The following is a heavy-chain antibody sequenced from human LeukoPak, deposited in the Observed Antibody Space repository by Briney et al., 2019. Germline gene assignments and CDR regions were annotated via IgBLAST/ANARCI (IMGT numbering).Heavy chain of an antibody. Sequence: ASVTVSCKASGYTFTSYDINWVRQATGQGLEWMGWMNPNSGNTGYAQKFQGRVTMTRNTSISTAYMELSSLRSEDTAVYYCARGLWDSYGSPCYGYWGQGTLVTVSS. CDR2: MNPNSGNT. J-gene: IGHJ4*02. CDR3: ARGLWDSYGSPCYGY. CDR1: GYTFTSYD. V-gene: IGHV1-8*01. D-gene: IGHD5-18*01.